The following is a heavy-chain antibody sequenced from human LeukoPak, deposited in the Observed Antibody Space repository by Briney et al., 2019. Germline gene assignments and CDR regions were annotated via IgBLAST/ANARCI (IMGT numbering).Heavy chain of an antibody. CDR2: IYSDNT. V-gene: IGHV3-53*01. CDR3: ARRAGAYSHPYDY. J-gene: IGHJ4*02. CDR1: GFTVSSNS. Sequence: GGSPRLSCTVSGFTVSSNSMSWVRQAPGKGLEWVSFIYSDNTHYSDSVKGRFTISRDNSKNTLYLQVNSLRAEDTAVYYCARRAGAYSHPYDYWGQGTLVTVSS. D-gene: IGHD4/OR15-4a*01.